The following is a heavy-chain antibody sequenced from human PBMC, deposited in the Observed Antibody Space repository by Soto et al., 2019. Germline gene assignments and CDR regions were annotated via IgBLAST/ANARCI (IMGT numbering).Heavy chain of an antibody. CDR1: GGSITSPSYY. CDR2: IYYSGNT. V-gene: IGHV4-39*02. D-gene: IGHD1-26*01. J-gene: IGHJ4*02. CDR3: ARMELGRMVAFDY. Sequence: QLQLQESGPGLVKPSETLSLTCAVSGGSITSPSYYWGWIRQPPGKGLDWIGNIYYSGNTYYNVSLKGRVTISVDTSKNDFSLKLTSVTAADTAIYYCARMELGRMVAFDYWGQGTLVTVSS.